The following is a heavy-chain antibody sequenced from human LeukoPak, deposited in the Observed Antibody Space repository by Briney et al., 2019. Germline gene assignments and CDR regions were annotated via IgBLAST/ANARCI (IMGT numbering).Heavy chain of an antibody. D-gene: IGHD5-24*01. V-gene: IGHV4-59*01. CDR3: TRHSGTGRDGYNMPVDY. J-gene: IGHJ4*02. CDR2: IYYSGST. Sequence: PSETLSLTCTVSGGSISSYYWSWIRQPPGKGLEWIGYIYYSGSTNYNPSLKSRVTISVDTSKNQFSLKLSSVTAADTAVYYCTRHSGTGRDGYNMPVDYWGQGTLVTVSS. CDR1: GGSISSYY.